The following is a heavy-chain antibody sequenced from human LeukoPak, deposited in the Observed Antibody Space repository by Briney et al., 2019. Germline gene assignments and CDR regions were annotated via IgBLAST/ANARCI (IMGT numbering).Heavy chain of an antibody. V-gene: IGHV3-33*01. CDR3: TAGSGSYRIDY. CDR1: GFTFSSYG. D-gene: IGHD3-10*01. Sequence: GKSLRLSCAASGFTFSSYGMHWVRQAPGKGLEWLAVIWYDGGNKYYADSAKGRFTISRDNSKNTLYLQMNSLRAEDTAVYYCTAGSGSYRIDYWGQGTLVIVSS. CDR2: IWYDGGNK. J-gene: IGHJ4*02.